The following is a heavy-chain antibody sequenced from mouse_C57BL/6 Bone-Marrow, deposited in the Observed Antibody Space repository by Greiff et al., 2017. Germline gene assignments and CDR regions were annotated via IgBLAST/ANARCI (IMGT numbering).Heavy chain of an antibody. CDR2: IYPGGGYT. V-gene: IGHV1-63*01. D-gene: IGHD2-3*01. CDR3: AREVDGYHY. J-gene: IGHJ2*01. Sequence: VQLKESGAELVRPGTSVKMSCKASGYTFTNYWIGWAKQRPGHGLEWIGDIYPGGGYTNYNEKFKGKATLTADKSSSTAYMQFSSLTSEDSAIYYCAREVDGYHYWGQGTTLTVSS. CDR1: GYTFTNYW.